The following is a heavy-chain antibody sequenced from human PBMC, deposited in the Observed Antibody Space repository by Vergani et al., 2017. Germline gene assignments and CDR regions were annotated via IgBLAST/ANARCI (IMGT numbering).Heavy chain of an antibody. V-gene: IGHV1-69*01. CDR2: IIPIFGTA. J-gene: IGHJ6*02. Sequence: QVQLVQSGAEVKKPGSSVKVSCKTSGGTFKSNTFSWVRQAPGQGLEWMGGIIPIFGTADYAQDFQGRLSITADESTSTVYMELSSLRSDDTAIYYCSRVGFYTSRNDFKFYGLGVWGQGTTVTVTS. CDR3: SRVGFYTSRNDFKFYGLGV. D-gene: IGHD3-3*01. CDR1: GGTFKSNT.